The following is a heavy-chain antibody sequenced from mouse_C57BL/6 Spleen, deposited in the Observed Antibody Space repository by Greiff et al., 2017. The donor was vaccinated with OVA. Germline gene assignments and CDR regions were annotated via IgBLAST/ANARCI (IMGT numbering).Heavy chain of an antibody. D-gene: IGHD2-4*01. CDR3: ATGADYDGGDYFDY. CDR1: GYTFTSYW. Sequence: VQLQQPGAELVKPGASVKMSCKASGYTFTSYWITWVKQRPGQGLEWIGDIYPGSGSTNYNEKFKSKATLTVDTSSSTAYMQLSSLTSEDSAVYYCATGADYDGGDYFDYWGQGTTLTVSS. J-gene: IGHJ2*01. V-gene: IGHV1-55*01. CDR2: IYPGSGST.